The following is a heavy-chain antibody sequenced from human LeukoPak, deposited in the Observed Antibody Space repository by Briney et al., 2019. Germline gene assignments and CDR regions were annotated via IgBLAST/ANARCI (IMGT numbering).Heavy chain of an antibody. CDR2: IYYSGTT. D-gene: IGHD3-22*01. Sequence: SETLSLTCTVSGGSINSYYWSWIRQPPGKGLEWIGYIYYSGTTNYNPSLKSRVTISVDTSKNQFSLKLSSVTAADTAVYYCARHNGALNYYDSSGRLYYFDYWGQGTLVTVSS. V-gene: IGHV4-59*08. CDR3: ARHNGALNYYDSSGRLYYFDY. J-gene: IGHJ4*02. CDR1: GGSINSYY.